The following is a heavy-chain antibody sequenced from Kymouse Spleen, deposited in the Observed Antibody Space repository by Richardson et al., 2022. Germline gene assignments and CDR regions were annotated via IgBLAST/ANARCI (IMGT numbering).Heavy chain of an antibody. V-gene: IGHV4-34*01. Sequence: QVQLQQWGAGLLKPSETLSLTCAVYGGSFSGYYWSWIRQPPGKGLEWIGEINHSGSTNYNPSLKSRVTISVDTSKNQFSLKLSSVTAADTAVYYCAREEGLELRAFDIWGQGTMVTVSS. D-gene: IGHD1-7*01. CDR3: AREEGLELRAFDI. CDR1: GGSFSGYY. CDR2: INHSGST. J-gene: IGHJ3*02.